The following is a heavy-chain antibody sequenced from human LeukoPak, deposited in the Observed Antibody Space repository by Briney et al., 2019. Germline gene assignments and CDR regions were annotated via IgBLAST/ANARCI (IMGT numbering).Heavy chain of an antibody. CDR3: ARVNPYYYHREDVDY. J-gene: IGHJ4*02. D-gene: IGHD3-22*01. CDR1: GYTFTSYY. Sequence: GASVKVSCKASGYTFTSYYMHWVRQAPGQGLGWMGIINPSGGSTSYAQKFQGRVTMTRDTSTSTVYMELSSLRSEDTAAYYCARVNPYYYHREDVDYWGQGTLVTVSS. V-gene: IGHV1-46*01. CDR2: INPSGGST.